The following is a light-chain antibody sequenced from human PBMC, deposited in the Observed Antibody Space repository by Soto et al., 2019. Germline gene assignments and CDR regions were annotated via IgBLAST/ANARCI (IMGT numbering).Light chain of an antibody. V-gene: IGLV1-40*01. CDR3: PSFDSSLNISI. CDR1: SSNIGASFD. CDR2: DNT. J-gene: IGLJ2*01. Sequence: QSALTQPPSVSGAPGQRVTISCTGRSSNIGASFDVHWYRHLPGTAPKLLIYDNTNRPSGVPDRCSGSKSGTSAALAITGLQAEDEADYYRPSFDSSLNISIFVGGTQ.